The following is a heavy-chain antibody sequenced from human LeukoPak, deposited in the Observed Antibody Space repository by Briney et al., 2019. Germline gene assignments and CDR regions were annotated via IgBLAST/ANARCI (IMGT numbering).Heavy chain of an antibody. D-gene: IGHD4-17*01. Sequence: PGGSLRLSCAASGFTFSDYYMSWIRQAPGKGLEWVSYISSSSSYTNYADSVKGRFTIFRDNAKNSLYLQMNSLRAEDTAVYYCARDRNGVTIGLDIDYWGQGTLVTVSS. CDR1: GFTFSDYY. CDR2: ISSSSSYT. V-gene: IGHV3-11*05. J-gene: IGHJ4*02. CDR3: ARDRNGVTIGLDIDY.